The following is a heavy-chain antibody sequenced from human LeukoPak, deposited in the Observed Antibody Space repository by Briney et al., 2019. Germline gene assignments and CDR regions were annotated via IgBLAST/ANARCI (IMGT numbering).Heavy chain of an antibody. V-gene: IGHV4-39*07. D-gene: IGHD3-9*01. Sequence: SETLSLTCTVSGGSISSSSYYWGWIRQPPGKGLEWIGSIYYSGSTYYNPSLKSRVTISVDTSKNQFSLKLSSVTAADTAVYYCATAASYDILTGYYYYYMDVWGKGTTVTVSS. J-gene: IGHJ6*03. CDR3: ATAASYDILTGYYYYYMDV. CDR1: GGSISSSSYY. CDR2: IYYSGST.